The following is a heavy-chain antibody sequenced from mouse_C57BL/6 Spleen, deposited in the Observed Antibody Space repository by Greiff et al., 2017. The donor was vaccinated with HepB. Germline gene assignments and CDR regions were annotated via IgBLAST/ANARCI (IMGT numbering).Heavy chain of an antibody. J-gene: IGHJ3*01. CDR2: ISSGSSTI. CDR1: GFTFSDYG. Sequence: EVKLVESGGGLVKPGGSLKLSCAASGFTFSDYGMHWVRQAPEKGLEWVAYISSGSSTIYYADTVKGRFTISRDNAKNTLVLQMTSLRSEDTAMYYCAREDYSKGGFAYWGQGTLVTVSA. CDR3: AREDYSKGGFAY. D-gene: IGHD2-5*01. V-gene: IGHV5-17*01.